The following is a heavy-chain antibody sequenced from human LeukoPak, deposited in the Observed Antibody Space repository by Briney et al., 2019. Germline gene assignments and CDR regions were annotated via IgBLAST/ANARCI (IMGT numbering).Heavy chain of an antibody. J-gene: IGHJ4*02. CDR3: ARDRTDYYDSSGIFDY. V-gene: IGHV4-39*07. CDR2: IFYSGST. Sequence: SETLSLTCTVSSGSISTSNYYWGWVRQPPGKALEWIGNIFYSGSTYYSPSLKSRVTISLDTSRNQFSLKLNSVTAADTAVYYCARDRTDYYDSSGIFDYWGQGTLVTVSS. D-gene: IGHD3-22*01. CDR1: SGSISTSNYY.